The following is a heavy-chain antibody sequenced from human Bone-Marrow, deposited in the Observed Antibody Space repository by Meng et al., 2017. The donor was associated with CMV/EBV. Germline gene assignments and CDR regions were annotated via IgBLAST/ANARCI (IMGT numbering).Heavy chain of an antibody. CDR1: GGSISISSYY. CDR3: APLNTYYYDSSGGP. J-gene: IGHJ5*02. Sequence: SGGSISISSYYWGWIRQPPGKGLEWIGSIYYSGSTYYNPSLKSRVTISVDTSKNQFSLKLSSVTAADTAVYYCAPLNTYYYDSSGGPWGQGTLVTVSS. V-gene: IGHV4-39*01. D-gene: IGHD3-22*01. CDR2: IYYSGST.